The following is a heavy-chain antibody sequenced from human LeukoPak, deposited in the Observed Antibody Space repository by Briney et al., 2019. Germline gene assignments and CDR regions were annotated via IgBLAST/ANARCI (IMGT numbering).Heavy chain of an antibody. Sequence: GGSLRLSCAASGFTVSSNYMSWVRQAPGKGLEWVSVIYSGGSTYYADSVKGRFTISRDNAKNSLFLQINSLRAEDTAVYYCANGGTYSSGPWGQGTLDTVSS. CDR2: IYSGGST. V-gene: IGHV3-53*01. J-gene: IGHJ5*02. CDR3: ANGGTYSSGP. CDR1: GFTVSSNY. D-gene: IGHD3-22*01.